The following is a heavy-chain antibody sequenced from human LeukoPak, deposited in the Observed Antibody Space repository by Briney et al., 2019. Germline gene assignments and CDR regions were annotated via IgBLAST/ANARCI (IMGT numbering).Heavy chain of an antibody. CDR1: GFTFGDYA. D-gene: IGHD3-22*01. CDR2: IRSKAYGGTT. CDR3: TRVLYYYDSSGYGVYYYYGMDV. J-gene: IGHJ6*02. V-gene: IGHV3-49*04. Sequence: GGSLRLSCTASGFTFGDYAMSWVRQAPGTGLEWVGFIRSKAYGGTTEYAASVKGRFTISRDDSKSIAYLQMNSLKTEDTAVYYCTRVLYYYDSSGYGVYYYYGMDVWGQGTTVTVSS.